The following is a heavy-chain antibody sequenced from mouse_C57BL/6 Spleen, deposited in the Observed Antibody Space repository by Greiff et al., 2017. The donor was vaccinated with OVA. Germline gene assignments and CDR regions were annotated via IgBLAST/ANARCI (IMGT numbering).Heavy chain of an antibody. J-gene: IGHJ4*01. V-gene: IGHV1-64*01. CDR3: ARSPYYGSSPYAMDY. CDR2: IHPNSGST. D-gene: IGHD1-1*01. Sequence: VQLQQPGAELVKPGASVKLSCKASGYTFTSYWMHWVKQRPGQGLEWIGMIHPNSGSTNYNEKFKSKATLTVDKSSSTAYMQLSSLTSEDSAVYYCARSPYYGSSPYAMDYWGQGTSVTVSS. CDR1: GYTFTSYW.